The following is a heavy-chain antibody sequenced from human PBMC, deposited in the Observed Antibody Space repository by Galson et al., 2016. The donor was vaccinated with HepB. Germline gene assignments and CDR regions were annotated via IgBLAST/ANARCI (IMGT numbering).Heavy chain of an antibody. Sequence: SLRLSCAASGFALSSLNMSWVRQTPGKGLEWISYISSSRNTIDYADSVKGRFTISRDDAKNSLYLQMNNLSVGDTAIYHCAQEVGWLRFAFGSWGQGTLVTVSS. V-gene: IGHV3-48*01. CDR2: ISSSRNTI. J-gene: IGHJ5*01. CDR1: GFALSSLN. CDR3: AQEVGWLRFAFGS. D-gene: IGHD5-12*01.